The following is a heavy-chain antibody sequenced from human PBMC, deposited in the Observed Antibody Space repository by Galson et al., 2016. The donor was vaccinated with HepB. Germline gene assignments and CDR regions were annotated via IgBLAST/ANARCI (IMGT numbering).Heavy chain of an antibody. CDR1: QYIFTTYW. CDR3: ARHGDVDTAMVPFHS. V-gene: IGHV5-10-1*01. D-gene: IGHD5-18*01. CDR2: IDPTDSYT. J-gene: IGHJ4*02. Sequence: SGAEVKKPGESLKISCKGSQYIFTTYWIGWVRQMPGKGLEWMGRIDPTDSYTNYSPSFQGHVTISADSSINTAYLRWRSLKASDTAIYYCARHGDVDTAMVPFHSWGQGSLVIVSS.